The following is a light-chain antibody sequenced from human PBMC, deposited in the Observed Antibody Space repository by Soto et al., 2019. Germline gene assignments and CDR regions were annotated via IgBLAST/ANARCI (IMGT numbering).Light chain of an antibody. CDR3: SSYTGSGTLI. J-gene: IGLJ2*01. CDR2: EVV. V-gene: IGLV2-8*01. Sequence: QSVLTQPPSASGSPGQSVTISCSGTKNDIGVYDFVSWYQHHPGKAPRLIIYEVVQRPSGVPDRFSGSKSGNTASLTVSGLQAADEADYFCSSYTGSGTLIFGGGTKLTVL. CDR1: KNDIGVYDF.